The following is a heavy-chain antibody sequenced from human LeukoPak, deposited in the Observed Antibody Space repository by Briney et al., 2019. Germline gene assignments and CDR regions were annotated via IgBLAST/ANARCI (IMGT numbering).Heavy chain of an antibody. CDR2: INPTGGST. J-gene: IGHJ5*02. V-gene: IGHV1-46*01. Sequence: SGGSLRLSCAASGFTFSSYGMHWVRQAPGQGLEWMGLINPTGGSTGYAQRFQGRVTMTRDMSTSTDYMELSSLRSEDTAIYYCARDNSVGDNAWWFDPWGQGTLVTVSS. D-gene: IGHD1-26*01. CDR1: GFTFSSYG. CDR3: ARDNSVGDNAWWFDP.